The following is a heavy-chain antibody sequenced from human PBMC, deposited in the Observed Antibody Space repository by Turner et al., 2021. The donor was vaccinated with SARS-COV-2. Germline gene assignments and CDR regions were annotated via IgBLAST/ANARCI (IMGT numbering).Heavy chain of an antibody. Sequence: QVQLVQSGAAVKKPGASRKACCMASAFTFTSYGINWVRQAPGQRLEWMGWIRGYNGNTNYAQKLQGGMTMTTDTCTSTAYMELRNLRTDDAAVYYGARSYGSGCYGDYYGMDVWGQGTTVTVSS. D-gene: IGHD3-10*01. CDR3: ARSYGSGCYGDYYGMDV. CDR1: AFTFTSYG. V-gene: IGHV1-18*01. J-gene: IGHJ6*02. CDR2: IRGYNGNT.